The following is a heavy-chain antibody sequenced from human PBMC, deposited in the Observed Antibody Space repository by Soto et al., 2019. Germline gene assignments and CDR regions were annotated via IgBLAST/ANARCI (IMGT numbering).Heavy chain of an antibody. V-gene: IGHV5-51*01. D-gene: IGHD6-13*01. CDR1: GYSFASYW. J-gene: IGHJ6*02. CDR3: ARQIAPDGDYNYYGMDV. CDR2: IYPVDSDI. Sequence: GESLKISCRGSGYSFASYWIAWVRQMPGKGLEWMGIIYPVDSDIRYSPSFQGQVTISADKSISTAYLQWSSLQASDTAMYYCARQIAPDGDYNYYGMDVWGPGTTVTVSS.